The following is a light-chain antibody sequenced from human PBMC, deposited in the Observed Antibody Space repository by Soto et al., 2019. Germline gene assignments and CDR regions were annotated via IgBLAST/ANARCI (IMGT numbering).Light chain of an antibody. CDR2: DNN. V-gene: IGLV1-40*01. J-gene: IGLJ1*01. Sequence: QSVLTQPPSVSGAPGQRVIISCTGSSSNIGAGYDVHWYQQLPGTAPRLLIYDNNNRPSGVPARFSVSKSDTSASLAITGLQPEDEADYYCQSYDSSLSGSYVCGNGTKSPS. CDR1: SSNIGAGYD. CDR3: QSYDSSLSGSYV.